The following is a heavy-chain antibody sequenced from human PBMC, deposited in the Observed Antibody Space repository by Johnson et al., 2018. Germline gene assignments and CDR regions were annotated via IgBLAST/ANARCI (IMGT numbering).Heavy chain of an antibody. CDR1: GFTFSNAW. D-gene: IGHD3-22*01. Sequence: VQLVESGGGLVKPGGSLRLSCAASGFTFSNAWMNWVRQAPGKGLEWVGRIKSKSDGGTKDYAAPVKGRFTITRDDSKNTLYLQMNSLNTESTAVYYCARAGRDYYDSGRGVSDAFDIWGQGTMVTVSS. CDR3: ARAGRDYYDSGRGVSDAFDI. J-gene: IGHJ3*02. CDR2: IKSKSDGGTK. V-gene: IGHV3-15*07.